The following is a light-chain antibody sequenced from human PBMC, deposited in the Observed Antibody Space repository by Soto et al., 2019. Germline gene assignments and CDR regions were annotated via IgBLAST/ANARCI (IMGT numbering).Light chain of an antibody. J-gene: IGKJ2*01. CDR3: QQYGSPPYT. V-gene: IGKV3-20*01. CDR1: QSVRNNY. CDR2: GAS. Sequence: EIVLTQSPGRLSLSPGEKATLSCRASQSVRNNYLAWYHQKPGQSPRLLIHGASTRVTGLPDRFRGSASGTDFTLTITGLEPEDFAVYYCQQYGSPPYTFGQGTRLEI.